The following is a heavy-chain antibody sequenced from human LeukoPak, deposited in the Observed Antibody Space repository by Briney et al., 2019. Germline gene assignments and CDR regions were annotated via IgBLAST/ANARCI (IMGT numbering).Heavy chain of an antibody. CDR2: INPNSGGT. Sequence: ASVKVSCRASGSTFTGYYMLWVRQAPGQGLGWMGWINPNSGGTNYAQKFQGRGTMTRDTSISTAYMELSRLRSDDTAVYYCARGVAADFDYRGQGTLVTVSS. D-gene: IGHD6-19*01. CDR1: GSTFTGYY. J-gene: IGHJ4*02. CDR3: ARGVAADFDY. V-gene: IGHV1-2*02.